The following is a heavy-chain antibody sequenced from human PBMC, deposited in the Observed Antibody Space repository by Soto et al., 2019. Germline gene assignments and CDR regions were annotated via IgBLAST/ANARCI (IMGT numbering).Heavy chain of an antibody. CDR3: ARRLKLGFEYYYYGMDV. D-gene: IGHD6-13*01. J-gene: IGHJ6*02. Sequence: GGSLRLSCAASGFTVSSNYMSWVRQAPGKGLEWVSVIYSGGSTYYADSVKGRFTMSRDNSKNTLYLQMNSLRAEDTAVYYCARRLKLGFEYYYYGMDVWGQGTTVTVSS. CDR1: GFTVSSNY. CDR2: IYSGGST. V-gene: IGHV3-53*01.